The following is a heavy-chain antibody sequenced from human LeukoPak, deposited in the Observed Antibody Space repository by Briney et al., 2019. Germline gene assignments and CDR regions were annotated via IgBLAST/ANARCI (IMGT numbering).Heavy chain of an antibody. CDR2: MNPNSGNT. J-gene: IGHJ4*02. D-gene: IGHD3-9*01. V-gene: IGHV1-8*01. CDR1: GYTFTSYD. Sequence: ASVRVSCKASGYTFTSYDINWMLQAPGQGLEWVGWMNPNSGNTGYAQTFQGKLTMTRNTSIKTAYMELSSLRSEDTAVYYCARRFYDNLTGHTWYDYWGQGTLVTVSS. CDR3: ARRFYDNLTGHTWYDY.